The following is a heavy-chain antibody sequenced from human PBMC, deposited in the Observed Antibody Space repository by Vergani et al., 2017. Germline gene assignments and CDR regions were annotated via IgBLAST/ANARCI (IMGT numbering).Heavy chain of an antibody. Sequence: QVQLQQWGAGLLKPSETLSLTCAVYGGSFSGYYWSWIRQPPGKGLEWIGYIYYSGSTNYNPSLKSRVTISVDTSKNQFSLKLSSVTAADTAVYYCARAAPAAGGAFDIWGQGTMVTVSS. J-gene: IGHJ3*02. CDR2: IYYSGST. D-gene: IGHD3-10*01. V-gene: IGHV4-34*11. CDR1: GGSFSGYY. CDR3: ARAAPAAGGAFDI.